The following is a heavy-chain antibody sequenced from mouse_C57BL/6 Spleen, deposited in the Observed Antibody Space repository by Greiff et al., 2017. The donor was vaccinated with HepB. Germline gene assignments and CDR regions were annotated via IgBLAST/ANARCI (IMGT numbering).Heavy chain of an antibody. CDR1: GYTFTDYY. Sequence: QVHVKQSGAELVRPGASVKLSCKASGYTFTDYYINWVKQRPGQGLEWIARIYPGSGNTYYNEKFKGKATLTAEKSSSTAYMQLSSLTSEDSAVYFCARRNWDGGFAYWGQGTLVTVSA. J-gene: IGHJ3*01. CDR2: IYPGSGNT. V-gene: IGHV1-76*01. D-gene: IGHD4-1*01. CDR3: ARRNWDGGFAY.